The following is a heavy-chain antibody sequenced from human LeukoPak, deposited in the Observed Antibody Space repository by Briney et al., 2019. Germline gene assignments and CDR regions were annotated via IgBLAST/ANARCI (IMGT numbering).Heavy chain of an antibody. CDR2: IYPGDSDT. D-gene: IGHD3-10*01. CDR3: AKESPYGSYYYMDV. Sequence: GESLKISCKGSGYSFANYWIGWVRQMPGKGLEWMGIIYPGDSDTKYSPSFQGQVTISADKSIATAYLQWSSLKASDTAMYYCAKESPYGSYYYMDVWGKGTTVTVSS. J-gene: IGHJ6*03. V-gene: IGHV5-51*01. CDR1: GYSFANYW.